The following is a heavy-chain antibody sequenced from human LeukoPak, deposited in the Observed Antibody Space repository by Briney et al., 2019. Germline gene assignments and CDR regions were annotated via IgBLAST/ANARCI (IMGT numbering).Heavy chain of an antibody. J-gene: IGHJ4*02. D-gene: IGHD2-2*01. Sequence: ASVKVSCKASRYMHWVRQAPGQGLEWMGWINPSSGGTNYAQKFQGRVTMTRDTSISTAYMELSRLRSDDTAVYYCARDVGEYCSSVSCYASDYWGQGTLVTVSS. CDR3: ARDVGEYCSSVSCYASDY. CDR1: RY. CDR2: INPSSGGT. V-gene: IGHV1-2*02.